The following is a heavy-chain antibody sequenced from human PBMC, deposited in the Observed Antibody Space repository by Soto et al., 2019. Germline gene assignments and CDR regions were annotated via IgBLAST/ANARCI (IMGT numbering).Heavy chain of an antibody. Sequence: SETLSLTCTVSGGSISSYYWSWIRQPPGKGLEWIGYIYYSGSTNHNPSLKSRVTISVDTSKNQFSLKLSSVTAADTAVYYCARLSNWFDPWGQGTLVTVSS. CDR1: GGSISSYY. CDR3: ARLSNWFDP. CDR2: IYYSGST. V-gene: IGHV4-59*01. J-gene: IGHJ5*02.